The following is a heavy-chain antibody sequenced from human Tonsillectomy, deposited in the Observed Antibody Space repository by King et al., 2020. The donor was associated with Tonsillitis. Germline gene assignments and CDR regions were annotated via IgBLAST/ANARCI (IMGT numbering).Heavy chain of an antibody. Sequence: QVQMQQSGPGLVKPSQTLSLTCAISWESVSRETVTCNWVRQSPSRGIEWLVRRDYRSKWLNVYELSVKSRITINPDTSKNPLSLQLNSVTPEDTAVYYCVRLIGNSWFDAWGPGTLVTVSS. CDR3: VRLIGNSWFDA. J-gene: IGHJ5*02. CDR1: WESVSRETVT. CDR2: RDYRSKWLN. D-gene: IGHD4-23*01. V-gene: IGHV6-1*01.